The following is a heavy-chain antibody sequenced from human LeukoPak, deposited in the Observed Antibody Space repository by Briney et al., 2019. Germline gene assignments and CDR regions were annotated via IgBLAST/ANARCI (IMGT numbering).Heavy chain of an antibody. J-gene: IGHJ5*01. Sequence: PSKTLSLTCTVSGGSISSYYWSWIRQPPGKGLEWIGYIHYSGSTNCNPSLKSRVTISVDTSKNQVSLKLSSVSAADTAVYYCARTRGYSSGWYDSWGQGTLVTVSS. CDR3: ARTRGYSSGWYDS. CDR2: IHYSGST. CDR1: GGSISSYY. D-gene: IGHD6-19*01. V-gene: IGHV4-59*01.